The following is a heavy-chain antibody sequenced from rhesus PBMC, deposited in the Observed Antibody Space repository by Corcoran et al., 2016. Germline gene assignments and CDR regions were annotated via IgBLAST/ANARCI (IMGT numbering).Heavy chain of an antibody. D-gene: IGHD6-19*01. CDR2: ISYTGGST. CDR3: GRVYSSSYVDY. V-gene: IGHV3S5*01. CDR1: GFTFSSYG. J-gene: IGHJ4*01. Sequence: EVQLVETGGGLVQPGGSLRLSCAASGFTFSSYGMSWVRRAPGKGLEWVSGISYTGGSTYYADSVKGRFTISRDNSKNTLSLQMNSLRAEDTAVYYCGRVYSSSYVDYWGQGVLVTVSS.